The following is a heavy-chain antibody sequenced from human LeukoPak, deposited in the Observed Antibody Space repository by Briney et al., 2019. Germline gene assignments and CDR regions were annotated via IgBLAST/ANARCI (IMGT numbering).Heavy chain of an antibody. D-gene: IGHD2-2*01. CDR1: GGSITTNNYY. CDR2: ICYSGST. Sequence: KPSETLSLTCTVSGGSITTNNYYWGWIRQPPGKGLEWIGTICYSGSTYYNPSLMSRLTISVDTSKNQFSLRLSSVTAADTAVYYCARLVGTYCSSTTCYARSYFDYWGQGTLVTVSS. J-gene: IGHJ4*02. CDR3: ARLVGTYCSSTTCYARSYFDY. V-gene: IGHV4-39*01.